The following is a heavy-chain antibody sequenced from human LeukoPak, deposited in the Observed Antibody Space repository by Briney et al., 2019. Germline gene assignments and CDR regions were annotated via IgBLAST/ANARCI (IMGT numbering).Heavy chain of an antibody. J-gene: IGHJ4*02. CDR2: ISWDGGSS. Sequence: PGRSLRLSCAAAGFTFAAYAMHCVRQAPGKGLEWVSLISWDGGSSYYEDSVKGRFTISRDNSKNSLYLQMNSLRAEDTALYYCAKDSVAVTGTGNIDYWGQGTLVTVSS. D-gene: IGHD6-19*01. V-gene: IGHV3-43D*03. CDR3: AKDSVAVTGTGNIDY. CDR1: GFTFAAYA.